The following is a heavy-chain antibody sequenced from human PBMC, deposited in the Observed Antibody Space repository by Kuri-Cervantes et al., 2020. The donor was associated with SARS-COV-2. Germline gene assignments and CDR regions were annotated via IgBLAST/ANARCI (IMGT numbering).Heavy chain of an antibody. J-gene: IGHJ4*02. Sequence: ASVKVSCKASGYTFTSYGISWVRQAPGQGLEWMGWISAYNGNTNYAQKLQGRVTITADESTSTAYMELSSLRSEDTAVYYCARESSGWYDYWGQGTLVTVSS. CDR1: GYTFTSYG. CDR3: ARESSGWYDY. CDR2: ISAYNGNT. V-gene: IGHV1-18*01. D-gene: IGHD6-19*01.